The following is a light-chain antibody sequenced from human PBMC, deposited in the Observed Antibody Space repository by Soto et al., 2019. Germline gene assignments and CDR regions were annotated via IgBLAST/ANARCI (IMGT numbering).Light chain of an antibody. CDR3: QQYGSSPFT. V-gene: IGKV3-20*01. J-gene: IGKJ3*01. CDR2: GAS. Sequence: ESVLTQSPGTLSMSPGERATLSCRASQSVSSSYSAWYQHKPGQAPRLLIYGASSRATGIPDRFSGSGAGTEFTLTISRLEPEDFAVYYCQQYGSSPFTFGPGTKVDIK. CDR1: QSVSSSY.